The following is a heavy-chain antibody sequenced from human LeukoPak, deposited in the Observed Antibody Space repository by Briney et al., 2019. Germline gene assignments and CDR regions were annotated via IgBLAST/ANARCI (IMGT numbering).Heavy chain of an antibody. CDR3: ARVSAMVFFDY. V-gene: IGHV3-21*01. CDR2: ISSSSSYI. Sequence: GSLRLSCAASGFTFSSYSMNWVRQAPGKGLEWVSSISSSSSYIYYADSVKGRFTISRDNAKNSLYLQMSSLRAEDTAVDYCARVSAMVFFDYWGQGTLVTVSS. D-gene: IGHD5-18*01. CDR1: GFTFSSYS. J-gene: IGHJ4*02.